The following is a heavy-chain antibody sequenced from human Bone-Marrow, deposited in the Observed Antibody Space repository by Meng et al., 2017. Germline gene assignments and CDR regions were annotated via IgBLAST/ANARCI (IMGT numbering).Heavy chain of an antibody. CDR1: SGSINSYF. V-gene: IGHV4-59*01. D-gene: IGHD6-6*01. CDR2: ISYSGST. Sequence: VQLQDSGPGLVKPSETPSLTCTVSSGSINSYFWSWIRQPPGKGPEWIGYISYSGSTNYNPSLKSRVTISVDTSKNQFSLKLSSVTAADTAVYYCARAIATRPDVFDYWGQGTLVTVSS. CDR3: ARAIATRPDVFDY. J-gene: IGHJ4*02.